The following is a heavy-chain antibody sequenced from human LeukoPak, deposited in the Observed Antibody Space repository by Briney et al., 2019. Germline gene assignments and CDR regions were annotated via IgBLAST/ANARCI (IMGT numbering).Heavy chain of an antibody. V-gene: IGHV3-23*01. CDR2: ISGTAFST. CDR1: GFTFSSYG. D-gene: IGHD3-22*01. CDR3: ARRRYYYDSSLSIGY. Sequence: SGGSLRLSCAASGFTFSSYGMSWVRQAPGKGLEWVSIISGTAFSTYYADSVRGRFTISRDNSKNTLYLQMNSLRAEDTAVYYCARRRYYYDSSLSIGYWGQGTLVTVSS. J-gene: IGHJ4*02.